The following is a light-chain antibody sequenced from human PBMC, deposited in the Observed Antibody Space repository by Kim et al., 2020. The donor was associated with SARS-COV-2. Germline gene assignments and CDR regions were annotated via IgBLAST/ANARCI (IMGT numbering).Light chain of an antibody. Sequence: EIVMTQSPATLSVSPGERVTLSCRASQSVSDNLAWYQWRPGQAPRLLIYGASTRATGIPDRFSGSGSGTEFTLIISGLQSEDFAVYYCQQYNNWPLRTFGQGTKVDI. CDR2: GAS. CDR3: QQYNNWPLRT. CDR1: QSVSDN. V-gene: IGKV3-15*01. J-gene: IGKJ1*01.